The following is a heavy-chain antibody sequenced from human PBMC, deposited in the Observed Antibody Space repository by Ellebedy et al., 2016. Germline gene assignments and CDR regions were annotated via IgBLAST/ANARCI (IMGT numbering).Heavy chain of an antibody. Sequence: SETLSLTCTVSGGSISSYYWSWIRQPPGKGLEWIGYIHYSGTTDYNPSLKSRVTISVDTSRNQFYLNLRSVTAADTALYYCARARETSRLYFDYWGQGTLVTVSS. J-gene: IGHJ4*02. CDR1: GGSISSYY. D-gene: IGHD3-16*01. V-gene: IGHV4-59*01. CDR3: ARARETSRLYFDY. CDR2: IHYSGTT.